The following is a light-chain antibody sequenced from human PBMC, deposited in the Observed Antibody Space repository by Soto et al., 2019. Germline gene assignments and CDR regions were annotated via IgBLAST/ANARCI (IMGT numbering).Light chain of an antibody. CDR1: SSDVGGYNY. CDR3: SSYTSSSTLV. Sequence: LTQPASVSGSPGQSITISCTGTSSDVGGYNYVSWYQQHPGKAPKLMIYEVSNRPSGVSNRFSGSKSGNTASLTISGLQAEDEADYYCSSYTSSSTLVFGGGTKVTVL. CDR2: EVS. J-gene: IGLJ2*01. V-gene: IGLV2-14*01.